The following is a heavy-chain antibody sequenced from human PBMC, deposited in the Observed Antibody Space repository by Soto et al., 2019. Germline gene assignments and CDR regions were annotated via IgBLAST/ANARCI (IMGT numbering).Heavy chain of an antibody. Sequence: EVQLVESGGGLVQPGRSLRLSCAASGFTFDDYAMHWVRQAPGKGLEWVSGISWNSGSIGYADSVKGRSTISRDNAKNSLYLQMNSLRAEDTALYYCAKDKVGIWSGPLVMDVWGQGTTVTVSS. D-gene: IGHD3-3*01. J-gene: IGHJ6*02. CDR1: GFTFDDYA. V-gene: IGHV3-9*01. CDR3: AKDKVGIWSGPLVMDV. CDR2: ISWNSGSI.